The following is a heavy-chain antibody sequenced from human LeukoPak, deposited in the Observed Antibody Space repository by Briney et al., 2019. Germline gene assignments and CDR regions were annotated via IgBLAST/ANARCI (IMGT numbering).Heavy chain of an antibody. CDR3: ARGGSDTAMAHDY. CDR2: INRGGSRT. V-gene: IGHV3-74*01. CDR1: GFTFSNHW. J-gene: IGHJ4*02. Sequence: GGSLRLSCAASGFTFSNHWMHWVRQAPGKGLMWVSRINRGGSRTDYADSVKGRFTISRDNAKNTLYLQLNSLRAEDTAVYFCARGGSDTAMAHDYWGQGTLVTVSS. D-gene: IGHD5-18*01.